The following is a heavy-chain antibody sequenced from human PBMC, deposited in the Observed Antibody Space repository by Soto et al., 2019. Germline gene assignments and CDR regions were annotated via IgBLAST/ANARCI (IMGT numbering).Heavy chain of an antibody. Sequence: SETLSLTCTVSGGSISSYYWSCLRQPPGKGLEWIGYNYYSGSTNYNPSLKSRVTISVDNSKNQFSLKLSSVTAADTAVYYCARISLRTADFWSGYYTAGYYFDYWGQGTLVTVS. CDR2: NYYSGST. J-gene: IGHJ4*02. V-gene: IGHV4-59*01. CDR3: ARISLRTADFWSGYYTAGYYFDY. D-gene: IGHD3-3*01. CDR1: GGSISSYY.